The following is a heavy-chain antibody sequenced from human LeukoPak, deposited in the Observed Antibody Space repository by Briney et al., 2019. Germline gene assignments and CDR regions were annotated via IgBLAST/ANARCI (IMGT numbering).Heavy chain of an antibody. CDR3: AREYYGDYGDWFDP. D-gene: IGHD4-17*01. Sequence: ASVKVSCKASGYTFTSYGISWVRQTPGQGLEWMGWISAYNGNTNYAQKLQGRVTMTTDTSTSTAYMELRSLRSDDTAVYYCAREYYGDYGDWFDPWGQGTLVTVSS. CDR1: GYTFTSYG. J-gene: IGHJ5*02. CDR2: ISAYNGNT. V-gene: IGHV1-18*01.